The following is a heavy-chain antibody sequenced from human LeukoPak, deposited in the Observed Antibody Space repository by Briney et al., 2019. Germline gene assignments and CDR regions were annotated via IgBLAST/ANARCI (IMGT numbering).Heavy chain of an antibody. CDR1: GFTFSSYS. D-gene: IGHD3-22*01. Sequence: GGSLRLSRAASGFTFSSYSMHWVRQAPGKGLEWVAVIWHDGTKRHYAESVKGRFAISRDDSRNTLYLQMNSLRADDTAVYYCAINYYDSSAYALHYWGQGTLVTVSS. CDR3: AINYYDSSAYALHY. V-gene: IGHV3-33*08. CDR2: IWHDGTKR. J-gene: IGHJ4*02.